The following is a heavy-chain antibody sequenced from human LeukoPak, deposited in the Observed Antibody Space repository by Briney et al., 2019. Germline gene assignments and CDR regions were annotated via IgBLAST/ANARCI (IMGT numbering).Heavy chain of an antibody. V-gene: IGHV3-30*03. Sequence: GGSLRLSCAASGFTFSSYGMHWVRQAPGKGLEWVAVISYDGSNKYYADSVKGRFTISRDNAKNSLYLQMNSLAVDDTAVYFCTRGSYGDYEYWGQGNLVIVSS. CDR1: GFTFSSYG. D-gene: IGHD4-17*01. CDR2: ISYDGSNK. CDR3: TRGSYGDYEY. J-gene: IGHJ4*02.